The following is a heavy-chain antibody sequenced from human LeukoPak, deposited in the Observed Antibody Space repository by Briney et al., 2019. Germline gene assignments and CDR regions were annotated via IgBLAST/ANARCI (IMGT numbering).Heavy chain of an antibody. J-gene: IGHJ5*02. CDR3: ARGSTPITILLGWFDP. V-gene: IGHV1-69*05. Sequence: GASVKVSCKASGGTFSSYAISWVRQAPGQGLEWMGGIIPIFGTANYAQKFQGRVTITTDESTSTAYMELSSLRSEDTAVYYCARGSTPITILLGWFDPWGQGTLVTVSS. D-gene: IGHD3-3*01. CDR1: GGTFSSYA. CDR2: IIPIFGTA.